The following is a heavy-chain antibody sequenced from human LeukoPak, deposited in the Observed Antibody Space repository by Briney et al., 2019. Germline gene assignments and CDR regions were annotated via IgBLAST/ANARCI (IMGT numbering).Heavy chain of an antibody. V-gene: IGHV1-24*01. Sequence: ASVKVSCKVSGYTLINLSMHWVRQAPGKGLEWMGSSNPHQTNYARNFQGRLTMTEDTYADTAYMELSSLRSEDTAVYYCASIIYGYGLDVWGKGTTVTVSS. J-gene: IGHJ6*04. CDR3: ASIIYGYGLDV. CDR1: GYTLINLS. CDR2: SNPHQT. D-gene: IGHD2/OR15-2a*01.